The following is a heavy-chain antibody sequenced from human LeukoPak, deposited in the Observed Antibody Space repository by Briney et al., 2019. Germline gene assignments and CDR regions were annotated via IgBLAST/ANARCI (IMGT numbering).Heavy chain of an antibody. CDR1: GGSISSYY. CDR2: IYYRGST. CDR3: ARDAFHSCSGGSCYDRGYNWFER. V-gene: IGHV4-59*01. Sequence: PSEPLSLPCPVSGGSISSYYWTWIRQPPGKGLEWIGYIYYRGSTNYNPSLKSRVTISVDTSKNQFSLKLSSVTAADTAVYYCARDAFHSCSGGSCYDRGYNWFERWGQGTLVTVSS. J-gene: IGHJ5*02. D-gene: IGHD2-15*01.